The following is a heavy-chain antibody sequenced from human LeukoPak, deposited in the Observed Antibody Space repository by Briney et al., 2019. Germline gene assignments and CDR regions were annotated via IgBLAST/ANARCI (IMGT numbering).Heavy chain of an antibody. J-gene: IGHJ5*02. Sequence: GASVKVSCKVSGYPLTELSMHWVRQAPGKGLEWMGGFDPEDGETIYAQKFQGRVTMTEDTSTDTAYMELSSLRSEDTAVYYCATLCTNGVCYWFDPWGQGTLVTVSS. CDR3: ATLCTNGVCYWFDP. CDR2: FDPEDGET. CDR1: GYPLTELS. D-gene: IGHD2-8*01. V-gene: IGHV1-24*01.